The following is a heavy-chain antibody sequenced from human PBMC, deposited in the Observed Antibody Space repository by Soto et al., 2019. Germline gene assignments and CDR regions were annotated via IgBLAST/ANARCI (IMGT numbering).Heavy chain of an antibody. V-gene: IGHV1-69*13. CDR1: GGTFSSYA. J-gene: IGHJ4*02. D-gene: IGHD3-10*01. Sequence: SVKVSCKASGGTFSSYAISWVRQAPGQGLEWMGGIIPIFGTANYAQKFQGRVTITADESTSTAYMELSSLRSEDTAVYYCASNSKLINLFDYWGQGTLVTVSS. CDR3: ASNSKLINLFDY. CDR2: IIPIFGTA.